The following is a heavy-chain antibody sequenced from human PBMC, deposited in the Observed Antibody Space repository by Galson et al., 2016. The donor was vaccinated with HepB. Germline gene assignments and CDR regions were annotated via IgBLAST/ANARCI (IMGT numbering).Heavy chain of an antibody. Sequence: SVKVSCKASGYTFTSYYMHWVRQAPGQGLEWMGIINPSGGSTSYAQKFRGRVTMTRDTSTSTVYMELSSLRSEDTAVYYCARDKDFVVVPAALGFDPWGQGTLVSGSS. CDR3: ARDKDFVVVPAALGFDP. CDR2: INPSGGST. CDR1: GYTFTSYY. J-gene: IGHJ5*02. D-gene: IGHD2-2*01. V-gene: IGHV1-46*01.